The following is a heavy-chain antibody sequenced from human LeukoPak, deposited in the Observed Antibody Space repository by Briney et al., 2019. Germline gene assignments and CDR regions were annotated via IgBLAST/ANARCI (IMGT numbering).Heavy chain of an antibody. CDR3: ARYKHHNFFDY. CDR1: GYTFTSYH. J-gene: IGHJ4*02. V-gene: IGHV1-18*01. Sequence: ASVKVSCKTSGYTFTSYHFTWVRLAPGQGPEWLGWISTYSADAIYAPAFRDRLTLTTDTRTRTAFMELTGLTSADTAVYYCARYKHHNFFDYWGQGTLVTVSS. CDR2: ISTYSADA. D-gene: IGHD1-1*01.